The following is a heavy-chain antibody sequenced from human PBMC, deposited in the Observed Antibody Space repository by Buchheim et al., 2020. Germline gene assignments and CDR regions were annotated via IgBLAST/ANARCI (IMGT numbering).Heavy chain of an antibody. CDR1: GLNFNDAW. V-gene: IGHV3-15*07. J-gene: IGHJ4*02. D-gene: IGHD3-16*01. CDR3: TTNPGTWGDH. CDR2: LSRRPSGATS. Sequence: EVQMVESGGALVKPGGSLRLSCAVSGLNFNDAWLNWVRQAPGKGLEWVGLLSRRPSGATSDYAAAVEGRFTISRDDSPATLYLQMDSLKSEDTGVYYCTTNPGTWGDHWGQGTL.